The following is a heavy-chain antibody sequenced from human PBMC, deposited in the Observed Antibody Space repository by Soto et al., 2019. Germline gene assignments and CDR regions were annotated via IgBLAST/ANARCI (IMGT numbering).Heavy chain of an antibody. CDR2: INRDGSST. Sequence: GGSLRLSCAASGFTFSSYFMYWVRQAPGKGLVWVSRINRDGSSTAYADSVKGRFTITRDNGKNTLYLQMNRLRVEDTAVYYCVSYNWNYPLIWGQGTMVTVSS. CDR1: GFTFSSYF. CDR3: VSYNWNYPLI. J-gene: IGHJ3*02. V-gene: IGHV3-74*01. D-gene: IGHD1-7*01.